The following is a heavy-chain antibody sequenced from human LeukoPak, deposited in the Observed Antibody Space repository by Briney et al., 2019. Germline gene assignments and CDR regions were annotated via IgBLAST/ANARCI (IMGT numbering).Heavy chain of an antibody. D-gene: IGHD6-13*01. J-gene: IGHJ4*02. CDR2: INPNSGGT. CDR3: ARGGSSWEYYFDY. Sequence: ASVKVSCKASGYTFTGYYMHWVRQVPGQGLEWMGWINPNSGGTNYAQKFQGRVTMTRDTSISTAYMELSRLRSDDTAVYYCARGGSSWEYYFDYWGQGTLVTVSS. CDR1: GYTFTGYY. V-gene: IGHV1-2*02.